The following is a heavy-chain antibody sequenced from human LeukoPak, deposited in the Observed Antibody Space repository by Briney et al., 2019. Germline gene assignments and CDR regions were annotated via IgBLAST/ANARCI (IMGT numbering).Heavy chain of an antibody. Sequence: GGSLRLSCAASGFTFSSYWMSWVRQAPGKGLEWVANIKQDGSEKYYVDSVKGRFTISRDNAKNSLYLQMNSLRAEDTAVYYCARDLPIVLLIVVVVAATPWWFDRWGQGTLVTVSS. CDR3: ARDLPIVLLIVVVVAATPWWFDR. CDR1: GFTFSSYW. V-gene: IGHV3-7*01. D-gene: IGHD2-15*01. CDR2: IKQDGSEK. J-gene: IGHJ5*02.